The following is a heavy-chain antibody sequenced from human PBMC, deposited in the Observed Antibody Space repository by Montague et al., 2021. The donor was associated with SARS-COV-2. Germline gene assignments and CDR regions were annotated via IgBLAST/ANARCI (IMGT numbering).Heavy chain of an antibody. J-gene: IGHJ5*02. Sequence: SLILSCAVSGFTFSRNAMSWVRQAPVKGLDWVSSISGSGDETHYXDSVKGRFTISRDNSRSTVYMQMNSLRVEDTAVYYCARDPSGGTSNWFDPWGQGTPVTVSS. CDR3: ARDPSGGTSNWFDP. CDR1: GFTFSRNA. D-gene: IGHD4-23*01. V-gene: IGHV3-23*01. CDR2: ISGSGDET.